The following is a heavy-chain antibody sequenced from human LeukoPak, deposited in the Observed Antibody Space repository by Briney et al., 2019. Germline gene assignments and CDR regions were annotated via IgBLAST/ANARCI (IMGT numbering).Heavy chain of an antibody. Sequence: SETLSLTCTVSGYSISSGYYWGWIRQPPGKGLEWIGSIYHSGSTYYNPSLKSRVTISVDTSKNQFSLKLSPVTAADTAVYYCARGPYDSSGYYYFWGQGTLVTVSS. CDR2: IYHSGST. V-gene: IGHV4-38-2*02. J-gene: IGHJ4*02. D-gene: IGHD3-22*01. CDR3: ARGPYDSSGYYYF. CDR1: GYSISSGYY.